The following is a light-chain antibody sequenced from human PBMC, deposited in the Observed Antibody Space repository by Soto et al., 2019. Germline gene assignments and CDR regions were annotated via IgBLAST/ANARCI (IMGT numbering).Light chain of an antibody. CDR3: QQYLHPPRT. CDR2: WAS. J-gene: IGKJ1*01. V-gene: IGKV4-1*01. Sequence: IVMTQSPDSLAVSLGERATINCKSSQSLLYSSNNKNYLAWYQQKPGQPPKLLIYWASTRESGVPDRFSGSGSGTDFTLTISSLQAEDVAVYYCQQYLHPPRTFGQGTKVEIK. CDR1: QSLLYSSNNKNY.